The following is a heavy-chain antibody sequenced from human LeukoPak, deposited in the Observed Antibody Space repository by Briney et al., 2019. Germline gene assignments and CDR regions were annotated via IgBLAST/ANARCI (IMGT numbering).Heavy chain of an antibody. J-gene: IGHJ6*03. Sequence: ASVKVSCKASGYTFTGYYMHWVRQAPGQGLEWMGWINPNSGGTNYAQKFQGRVTMTRDTSTSTAYMELRSLRSDDTAVYYCARSGPSGYYAYYYYMDVWGKGTTVTISS. CDR3: ARSGPSGYYAYYYYMDV. CDR2: INPNSGGT. D-gene: IGHD3-22*01. CDR1: GYTFTGYY. V-gene: IGHV1-2*02.